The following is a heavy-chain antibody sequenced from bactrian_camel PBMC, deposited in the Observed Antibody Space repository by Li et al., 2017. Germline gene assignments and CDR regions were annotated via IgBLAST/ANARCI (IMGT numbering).Heavy chain of an antibody. CDR1: GFTFSSSD. CDR3: AAQQFFDY. J-gene: IGHJ6*01. CDR2: INSGGGYT. Sequence: QLVESGGGLVQPGGSLRLSCTASGFTFSSSDMSWGRQAPGKGLEWVSGINSGGGYTLYEDSVKGRFTISADNARNTLYLQMNSLKPEDTAVYYCAAQQFFDYWGQGTQVTVS. V-gene: IGHV3S40*01.